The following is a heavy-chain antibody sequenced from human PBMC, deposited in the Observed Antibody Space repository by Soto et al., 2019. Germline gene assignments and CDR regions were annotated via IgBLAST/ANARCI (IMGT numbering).Heavy chain of an antibody. Sequence: GGSLRLSCAASGFTFGTYAMHWVRQAPGKGLEWVAVIYYDGSKRYYGDAGKGRFTISRDNSKSTLYLQMSSLRAEDTAVYYYVRERCTNVDCYYILENCGHGNQVTAAS. CDR1: GFTFGTYA. CDR3: VRERCTNVDCYYILEN. D-gene: IGHD2-21*01. CDR2: IYYDGSKR. V-gene: IGHV3-33*01. J-gene: IGHJ4*01.